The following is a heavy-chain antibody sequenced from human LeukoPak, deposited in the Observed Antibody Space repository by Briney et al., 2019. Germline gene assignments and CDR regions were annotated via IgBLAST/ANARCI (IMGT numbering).Heavy chain of an antibody. J-gene: IGHJ4*02. Sequence: GGCLRLSRAVYGCPFSSYWIHSARQAPGKGLGWVSRIHGDGRTTPYADSVRGRSTISRDKANTTLSLQMSSQRAEGTAVYYCACDNGENYHTAFDYWGQGTLVTVSS. CDR1: GCPFSSYW. V-gene: IGHV3-74*01. D-gene: IGHD2-8*01. CDR2: IHGDGRTT. CDR3: ACDNGENYHTAFDY.